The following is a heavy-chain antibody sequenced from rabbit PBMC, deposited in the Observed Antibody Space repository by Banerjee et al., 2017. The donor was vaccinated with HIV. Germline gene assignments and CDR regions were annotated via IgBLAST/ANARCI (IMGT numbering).Heavy chain of an antibody. D-gene: IGHD4-1*01. Sequence: QEQLEESGGGLVQPEGSLTLTCTASGLSFSSYWMSWVRQAPGKGLEWIGYIAPDYGTTDYASWAKGRFTISKTSSTTVTLQMTSLTAADTATYFCARDLAGVIGWNFGLWGPGTLVTVS. V-gene: IGHV1S45*01. CDR2: IAPDYGTT. CDR1: GLSFSSYW. CDR3: ARDLAGVIGWNFGL. J-gene: IGHJ6*01.